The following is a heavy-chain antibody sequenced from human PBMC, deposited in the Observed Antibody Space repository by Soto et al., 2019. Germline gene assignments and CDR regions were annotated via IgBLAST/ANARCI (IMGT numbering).Heavy chain of an antibody. CDR2: IRSKANSYAT. CDR3: TRLGVGIAAAGPSP. CDR1: GLSLSGSA. Sequence: GFLRVSCAPSGLSLSGSAMDWVRHASGKGLEWVGRIRSKANSYATAYAASVKGRFTISRDDSKNTAYLQMKSLKTEDTAVYYCTRLGVGIAAAGPSPWGQGTLVTVSS. J-gene: IGHJ5*02. D-gene: IGHD6-13*01. V-gene: IGHV3-73*01.